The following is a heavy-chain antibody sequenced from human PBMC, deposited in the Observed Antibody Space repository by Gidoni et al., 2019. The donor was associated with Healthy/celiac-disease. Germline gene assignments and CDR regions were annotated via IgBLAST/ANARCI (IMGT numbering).Heavy chain of an antibody. Sequence: QVQLVESGGGVVQPGRSLSISCAASGFPFSSYGMHWVRQAPGKGLEWVAVIWYDGSNKYYADSVKGRFTISRDNSKNTLYLQMNSLRAEDTAVYYCARDTYGDYSFDYWGQGTLVTVSS. D-gene: IGHD4-17*01. CDR2: IWYDGSNK. J-gene: IGHJ4*02. CDR3: ARDTYGDYSFDY. V-gene: IGHV3-33*01. CDR1: GFPFSSYG.